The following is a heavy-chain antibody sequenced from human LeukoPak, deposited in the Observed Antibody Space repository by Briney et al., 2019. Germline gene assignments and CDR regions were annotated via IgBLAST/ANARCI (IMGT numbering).Heavy chain of an antibody. CDR1: GFTFGNYA. CDR2: IRSKAYGGTT. V-gene: IGHV3-49*03. J-gene: IGHJ1*01. D-gene: IGHD2-2*01. Sequence: GGSLTLAWTAYGFTFGNYAMSWFSQAQGKGLGWESFIRSKAYGGTTEYAASVKRRFTISSDDSNSIAYLQMNSLKTEDTAVYYCSRPGSYCSRTSRPEYFQYWGQGTLVTVSS. CDR3: SRPGSYCSRTSRPEYFQY.